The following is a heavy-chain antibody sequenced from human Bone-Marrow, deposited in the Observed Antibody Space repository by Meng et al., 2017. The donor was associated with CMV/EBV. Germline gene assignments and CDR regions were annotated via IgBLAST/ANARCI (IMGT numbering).Heavy chain of an antibody. J-gene: IGHJ4*01. V-gene: IGHV4-34*01. CDR1: AGSFNVYY. Sequence: SETLSLTCAVDAGSFNVYYWTWIRQSPGKGLEWIGESDYNGGPHYNPSLGSRVTISVDKSKSQFSLSLASVTVADTAVYFCARCANAFATGGLVKYIDFWSHGTLVTVSS. D-gene: IGHD1-26*01. CDR2: SDYNGGP. CDR3: ARCANAFATGGLVKYIDF.